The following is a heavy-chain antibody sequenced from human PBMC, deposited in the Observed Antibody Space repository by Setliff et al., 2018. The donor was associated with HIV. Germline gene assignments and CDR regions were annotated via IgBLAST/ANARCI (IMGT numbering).Heavy chain of an antibody. J-gene: IGHJ6*02. Sequence: GASVKVSCKASGCTFTRYGISWVRQAPGQGLEWMGWISANNGNTKYAQRLQGRVTMTTDTSTSTAYMDLRSLRSDDTAVYFCARDGEYQVLHYYYSGMDVWGQGTTVTVSS. V-gene: IGHV1-18*01. CDR2: ISANNGNT. CDR1: GCTFTRYG. D-gene: IGHD2-2*01. CDR3: ARDGEYQVLHYYYSGMDV.